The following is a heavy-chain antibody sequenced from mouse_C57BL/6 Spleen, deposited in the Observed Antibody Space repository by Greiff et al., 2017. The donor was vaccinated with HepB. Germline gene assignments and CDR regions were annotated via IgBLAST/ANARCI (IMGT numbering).Heavy chain of an antibody. CDR3: ARDRGDYDDYAMDY. D-gene: IGHD2-4*01. CDR2: IYYSGTI. J-gene: IGHJ4*01. Sequence: VQLQQSGPGLVKPSQTVFLTCTVTGISITTGNYRWSWIRQFTGNKLEWIGYIYYSGTITYNPSLTSRTTITRDTPKNQFFLEMNSLAAEDTATYYCARDRGDYDDYAMDYWGQGTSVTVSS. V-gene: IGHV3-5*01. CDR1: GISITTGNYR.